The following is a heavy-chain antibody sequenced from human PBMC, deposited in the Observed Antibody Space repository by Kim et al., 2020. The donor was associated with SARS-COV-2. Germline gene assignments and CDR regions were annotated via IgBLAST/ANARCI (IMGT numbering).Heavy chain of an antibody. CDR2: ISYDGSNK. CDR3: ARDRRVVVTSPSDFDI. J-gene: IGHJ3*02. CDR1: GFTFSSYA. V-gene: IGHV3-30-3*01. D-gene: IGHD2-21*02. Sequence: GGSLRLSCAASGFTFSSYAMHWVRQAPGKGLEWVAVISYDGSNKYYADSVKGRFTISRDNSKNTLYLQMNSLRAEDTAVYYCARDRRVVVTSPSDFDIWGQGTMVTVSS.